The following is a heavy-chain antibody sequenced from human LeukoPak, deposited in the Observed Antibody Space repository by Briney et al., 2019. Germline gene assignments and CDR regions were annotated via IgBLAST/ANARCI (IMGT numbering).Heavy chain of an antibody. CDR3: ATTTIRLGY. CDR2: LYYSGST. D-gene: IGHD1-26*01. CDR1: GGSISSRSYY. V-gene: IGHV4-39*07. Sequence: SETLSLTCTVSGGSISSRSYYWGWIRQPPGKGLEWIGSLYYSGSTYYNPSLKSRVTISVDTSKNQFSLRLSSVTAADTAVYYCATTTIRLGYWGQGTLVTVSS. J-gene: IGHJ4*02.